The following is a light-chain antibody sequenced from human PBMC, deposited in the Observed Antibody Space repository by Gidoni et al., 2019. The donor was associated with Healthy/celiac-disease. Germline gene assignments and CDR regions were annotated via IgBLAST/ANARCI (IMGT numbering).Light chain of an antibody. CDR3: QKYNSASWT. J-gene: IGKJ1*01. CDR2: AAS. CDR1: QGISNY. V-gene: IGKV1-27*01. Sequence: DIQMTQPPSSLSASVGDRVTITCRASQGISNYLAWYQQKPEKVPKLLIYAASTLQSGVPSRFSGSGSGTDFTLTISSLQPEDVATYYCQKYNSASWTFGQGTKVEIK.